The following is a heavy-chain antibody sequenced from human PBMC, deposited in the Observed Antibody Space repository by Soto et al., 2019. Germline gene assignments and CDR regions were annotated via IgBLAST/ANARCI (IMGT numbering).Heavy chain of an antibody. CDR1: GGSISSGDYY. CDR3: ARDHGTAMVTDVMDV. CDR2: IYYSGST. V-gene: IGHV4-30-4*01. D-gene: IGHD5-18*01. J-gene: IGHJ6*02. Sequence: QVQLQESGPGLVKPSQTLSLTCTVSGGSISSGDYYWSWIRQPPGKGLEWIGYIYYSGSTYYNPSLKSRVTVPVDTSKNHVALKLSSVTAADTAVYYCARDHGTAMVTDVMDVGVHGTKVTVSS.